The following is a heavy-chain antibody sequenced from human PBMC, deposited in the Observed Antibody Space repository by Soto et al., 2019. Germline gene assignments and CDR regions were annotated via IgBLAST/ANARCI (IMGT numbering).Heavy chain of an antibody. CDR3: ARDGDVNTGFGKDY. CDR2: IWYDGGNK. J-gene: IGHJ4*02. CDR1: GFTFSNYG. D-gene: IGHD3-16*01. Sequence: PAGGLRLSCAASGFTFSNYGMHWVRQAPGKGLEWVAFIWYDGGNKYYAESVKGRFTISRDNSKNTLYLQMNSLRAEDTAVYYCARDGDVNTGFGKDYWGQGTLVTVSS. V-gene: IGHV3-33*01.